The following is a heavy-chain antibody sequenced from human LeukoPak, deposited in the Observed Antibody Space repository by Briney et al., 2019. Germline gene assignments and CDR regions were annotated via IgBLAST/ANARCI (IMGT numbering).Heavy chain of an antibody. CDR3: ARHPAAMVRGVIRGWFDP. V-gene: IGHV4-4*07. CDR2: IYTRGST. CDR1: GGSISNYY. D-gene: IGHD3-10*01. J-gene: IGHJ5*02. Sequence: SETLSLTCTVSGGSISNYYWSWIRQPAEKGLEWIGLIYTRGSTNYNPSLKSRVTMSVDTSKNQFSLKLSSVTAADTAVYYCARHPAAMVRGVIRGWFDPWGQGTLVTVSS.